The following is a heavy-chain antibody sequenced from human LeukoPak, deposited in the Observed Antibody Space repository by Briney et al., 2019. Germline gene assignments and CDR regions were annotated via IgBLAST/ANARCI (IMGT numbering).Heavy chain of an antibody. Sequence: GGTLRLSCAASGFTFNRYGMSWVRQAPGKGLEWVSAISGSGGTTYYADSVKGRFTISRDNSKSTLYLQINSLRVEDTAVYYCAKDHLPGIVVADRDYWGQGTLVTVSS. CDR1: GFTFNRYG. J-gene: IGHJ4*02. D-gene: IGHD6-19*01. CDR2: ISGSGGTT. CDR3: AKDHLPGIVVADRDY. V-gene: IGHV3-23*01.